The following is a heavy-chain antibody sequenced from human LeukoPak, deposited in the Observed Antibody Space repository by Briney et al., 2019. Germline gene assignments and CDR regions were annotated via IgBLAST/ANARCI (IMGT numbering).Heavy chain of an antibody. CDR3: ARDRVAGTS. Sequence: PGGSLRLSCAASGFTFSSYAMTWVRQAPGKGLQWVSAISASGGSTYYADSVKGRFTISRDNSKNTLYLQMNSLRAEDTAVYYCARDRVAGTSWGQGTLATVSS. V-gene: IGHV3-23*01. D-gene: IGHD6-19*01. J-gene: IGHJ4*02. CDR1: GFTFSSYA. CDR2: ISASGGST.